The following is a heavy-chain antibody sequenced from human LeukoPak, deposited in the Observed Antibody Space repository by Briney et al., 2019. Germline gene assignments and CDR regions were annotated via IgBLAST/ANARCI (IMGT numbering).Heavy chain of an antibody. Sequence: GGSLRLSCAASGFTFSNYWMGWVRQAPGKRPEWVANMNIDGSEKYYADSVKGRFSISRDNARNSVYLQMASLRVEDTAVYYCARDPVEWELLLDYWGQGTLVTVSS. V-gene: IGHV3-7*01. J-gene: IGHJ4*02. D-gene: IGHD1-26*01. CDR3: ARDPVEWELLLDY. CDR1: GFTFSNYW. CDR2: MNIDGSEK.